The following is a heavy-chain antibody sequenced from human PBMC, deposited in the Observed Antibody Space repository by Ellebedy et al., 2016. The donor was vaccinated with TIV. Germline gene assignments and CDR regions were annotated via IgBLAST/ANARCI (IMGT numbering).Heavy chain of an antibody. J-gene: IGHJ4*02. CDR2: ISSSSSYI. Sequence: GESLKISXAASGFTFSSYSMNWVRQAPGKGLEWVSSISSSSSYIYYADSVKGRFTISRDNAKNSLYLQMNSLRAEDTAVYYCARGGVLRFLEWLSLNFDYWGQGTLVTVSS. V-gene: IGHV3-21*01. CDR1: GFTFSSYS. CDR3: ARGGVLRFLEWLSLNFDY. D-gene: IGHD3-3*01.